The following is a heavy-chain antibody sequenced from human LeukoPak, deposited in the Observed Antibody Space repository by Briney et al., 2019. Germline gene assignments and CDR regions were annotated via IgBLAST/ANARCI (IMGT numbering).Heavy chain of an antibody. D-gene: IGHD6-19*01. J-gene: IGHJ4*02. V-gene: IGHV3-30*04. CDR1: GFTFSSYA. CDR3: ARYPGSGWYRAYFDY. Sequence: GRSLRLSCAASGFTFSSYAMHWVRQAPGKGLEWVAVISYDGSNKYYADSVKGRFTISRDNSKNTLYLQMNSLRAEDTAVYYCARYPGSGWYRAYFDYWGQGTLVTVSS. CDR2: ISYDGSNK.